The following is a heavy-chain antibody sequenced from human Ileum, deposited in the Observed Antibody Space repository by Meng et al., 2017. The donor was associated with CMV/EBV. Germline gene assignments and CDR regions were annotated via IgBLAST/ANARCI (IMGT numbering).Heavy chain of an antibody. CDR1: GCPLINTTHF. D-gene: IGHD1-14*01. J-gene: IGHJ4*02. V-gene: IGHV4-39*07. Sequence: PQAAGSELVLPLRTLSLTRIVSGCPLINTTHFLVWIGPPPGKGQEWIGSVFYSGNSYYNPSLKSRVAISVDTSKNQLSLKVNSVTAADPAVYYCARVRALITLFDYWGQGTLVTVSS. CDR2: VFYSGNS. CDR3: ARVRALITLFDY.